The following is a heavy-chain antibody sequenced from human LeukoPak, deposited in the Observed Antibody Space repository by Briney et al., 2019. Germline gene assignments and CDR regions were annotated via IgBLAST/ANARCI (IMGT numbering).Heavy chain of an antibody. CDR1: GFTFNNYG. V-gene: IGHV3-30*03. J-gene: IGHJ5*02. CDR2: ISYDGRNK. CDR3: ARVSSGSYA. D-gene: IGHD1-26*01. Sequence: GGSLRLSCAASGFTFNNYGMHWVRQAPGKGLEWVAVISYDGRNKHYPDSVKGRFTISRDNAKNILFLQMNDLRAEDTALYYCARVSSGSYAWGLGTLVTVSS.